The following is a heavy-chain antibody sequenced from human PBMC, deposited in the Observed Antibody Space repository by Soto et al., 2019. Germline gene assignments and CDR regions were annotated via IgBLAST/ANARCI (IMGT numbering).Heavy chain of an antibody. CDR2: IYYSGST. J-gene: IGHJ5*02. Sequence: QLQLQESGPGLVKPSETLSLTCIVSGGSISSSSYYWGWIRQPPGKGLEWIGSIYYSGSTYYNPSLKSRVTISVDKSKNQFSLKLSSVTAADTAVYYCARPISTSSSWYGWFDPWGQGTLVTVSS. CDR3: ARPISTSSSWYGWFDP. V-gene: IGHV4-39*01. CDR1: GGSISSSSYY. D-gene: IGHD6-13*01.